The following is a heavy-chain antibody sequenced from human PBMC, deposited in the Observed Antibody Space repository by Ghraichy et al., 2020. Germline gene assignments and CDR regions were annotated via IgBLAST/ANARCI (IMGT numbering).Heavy chain of an antibody. CDR2: ISAYNGNT. D-gene: IGHD3-10*01. V-gene: IGHV1-18*04. CDR1: GYTFTSYG. Sequence: ASVKVSCKASGYTFTSYGISWVRQAPGQGLEWMGWISAYNGNTDYAQKLQGRVTMTTDTSTSTAYMELRSLRSDDTAVYYCARDGSRSPRSDAFDIWGQGTMVTVSS. CDR3: ARDGSRSPRSDAFDI. J-gene: IGHJ3*02.